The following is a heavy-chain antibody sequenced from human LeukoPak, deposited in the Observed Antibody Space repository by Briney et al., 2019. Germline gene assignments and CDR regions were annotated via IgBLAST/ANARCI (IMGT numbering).Heavy chain of an antibody. CDR2: ISSSSTYI. V-gene: IGHV3-21*01. Sequence: TSGGSLRLSCAASGFTFASETMNWVCQAPGKGLEWVSSISSSSTYIYYADSVRGRFTISRDNAKNLIFLQMNSLRVEDTALYYCARGTQDDYVWGSYRHSWFDPWGQGILVTVSS. D-gene: IGHD3-16*02. CDR1: GFTFASET. J-gene: IGHJ5*02. CDR3: ARGTQDDYVWGSYRHSWFDP.